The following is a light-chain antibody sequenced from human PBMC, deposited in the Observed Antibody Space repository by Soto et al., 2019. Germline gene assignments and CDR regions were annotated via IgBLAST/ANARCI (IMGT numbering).Light chain of an antibody. CDR1: SSDVGGHNF. CDR2: NVY. J-gene: IGLJ1*01. CDR3: SAYTVSRTYV. Sequence: QSALTQPPSASGSPGQSVAISCTGTSSDVGGHNFVSWYQQHPGKAPKLMIYNVYDRPSGISYRFSGSKSGNTASLTISGLQGEDEADYYCSAYTVSRTYVFGTGTKLTVL. V-gene: IGLV2-14*01.